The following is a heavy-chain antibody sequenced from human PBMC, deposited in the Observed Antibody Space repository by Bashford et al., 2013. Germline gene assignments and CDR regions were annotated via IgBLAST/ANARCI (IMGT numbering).Heavy chain of an antibody. D-gene: IGHD1-26*01. V-gene: IGHV3-23*01. CDR2: ISGSGGST. J-gene: IGHJ4*02. CDR1: GFTFSSYA. Sequence: GGSLRLSCAASGFTFSSYAMSWVRQAPGKGLEWVSGISGSGGSTYYADSVKGRFTISRDNSKNTLYLQMNSLRAEDTAAYYCARDGSLAGLGIDYWGQGTLVTVSS. CDR3: ARDGSLAGLGIDY.